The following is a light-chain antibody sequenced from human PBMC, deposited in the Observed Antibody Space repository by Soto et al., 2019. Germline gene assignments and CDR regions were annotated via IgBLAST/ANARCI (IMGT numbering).Light chain of an antibody. Sequence: QSVLTQPPSVSAAPGQTVTISCSGSSSNIGNNYVSWYQQFPGTAPKLLIFDNAKRPSGIPDRFSGSKSGTAATLGITGLQTGDEADYYCGTWDSSLRVGVFGGGTKLTVL. V-gene: IGLV1-51*01. CDR2: DNA. J-gene: IGLJ3*02. CDR3: GTWDSSLRVGV. CDR1: SSNIGNNY.